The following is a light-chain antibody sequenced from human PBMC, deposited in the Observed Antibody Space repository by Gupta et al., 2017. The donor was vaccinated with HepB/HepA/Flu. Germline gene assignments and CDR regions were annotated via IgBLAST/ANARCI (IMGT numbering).Light chain of an antibody. CDR1: QSITSNY. CDR2: GTS. CDR3: QQYAHSPCT. V-gene: IGKV3-20*01. J-gene: IGKJ3*01. Sequence: EVVTQHSPVTLSLSPGERATPSSRASQSITSNYLAWYQQKPGQAPRLLIYGTSSRAAGIPDRFSGSGSGTDFTLTISRLEPEDFAIYYCQQYAHSPCTFGPGTKVEIK.